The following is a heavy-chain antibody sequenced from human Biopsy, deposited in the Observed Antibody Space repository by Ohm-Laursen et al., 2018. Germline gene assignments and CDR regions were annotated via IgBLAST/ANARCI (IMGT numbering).Heavy chain of an antibody. CDR2: INHRGSA. Sequence: TLSLTCAVYGESFNGYYWTWIRQPPGKGLEWIGEINHRGSASYNPSLKSRITVLVDTSKNQFSLKLRSVSAADTAVYFCARALDYYDPYYYYAMDVWGQGTSVTVSS. J-gene: IGHJ6*02. CDR3: ARALDYYDPYYYYAMDV. D-gene: IGHD3-16*01. CDR1: GESFNGYY. V-gene: IGHV4-34*01.